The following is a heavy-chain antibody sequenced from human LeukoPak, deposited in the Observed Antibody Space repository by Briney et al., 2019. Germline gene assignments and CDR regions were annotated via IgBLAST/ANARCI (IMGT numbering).Heavy chain of an antibody. D-gene: IGHD5-18*01. J-gene: IGHJ3*02. CDR3: ARDPPRGYSYGHDAFDI. CDR1: GFTFSNYW. CDR2: TNSGGSIT. V-gene: IGHV3-74*01. Sequence: GGSLRLSCAASGFTFSNYWMHWVRQAPGRGLVWVSRTNSGGSITSSADSVKGRFTISRDNAKSTLYLQMNSLRAEDTAVYYCARDPPRGYSYGHDAFDIWGQGTMVTVSS.